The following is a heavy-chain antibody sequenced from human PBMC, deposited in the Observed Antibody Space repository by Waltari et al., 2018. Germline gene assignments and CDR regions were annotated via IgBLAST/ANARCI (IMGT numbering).Heavy chain of an antibody. V-gene: IGHV4-34*01. J-gene: IGHJ6*02. Sequence: QVQLQQWGAGLLKPAETLSLTCAVYGESFGHYYWAWVRQSPGEGREGIGEINHSGDTNYNPYLKSRVTMSIDTSKNQFSLKLTSVTAADTAVYYCARGPTYYDISFSYYGMDVWGRGTPVTVSS. CDR2: INHSGDT. CDR3: ARGPTYYDISFSYYGMDV. D-gene: IGHD3-9*01. CDR1: GESFGHYY.